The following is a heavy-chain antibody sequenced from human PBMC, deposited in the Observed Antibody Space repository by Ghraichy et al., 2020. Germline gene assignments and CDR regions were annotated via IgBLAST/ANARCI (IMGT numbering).Heavy chain of an antibody. CDR2: IYYSGST. V-gene: IGHV4-61*01. D-gene: IGHD1-26*01. J-gene: IGHJ4*02. Sequence: GSLRLSCTVSGGSVSSGSYYWSWIRQPPGKGLEWIGYIYYSGSTDYNPSLKSRVTISVDTSKNQFSLKLSSVTAADTAVYYCARDLASRVGEYFDYWGQGTLVTVSS. CDR1: GGSVSSGSYY. CDR3: ARDLASRVGEYFDY.